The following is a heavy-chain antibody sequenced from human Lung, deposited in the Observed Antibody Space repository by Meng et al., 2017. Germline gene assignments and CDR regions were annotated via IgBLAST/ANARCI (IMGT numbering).Heavy chain of an antibody. CDR3: ARFDISSSGRGDY. D-gene: IGHD1-26*01. Sequence: QVPLQESGPGLVKPSGTLSLTCAVSGGSITSSTWWRWVRQTPGKGLEWFGEIFHSGSTNHNPPLESRVTISVDKSKNQFSLKVYSVTAADTATYYCARFDISSSGRGDYWGQGILVTVSS. CDR1: GGSITSSTW. V-gene: IGHV4-4*02. CDR2: IFHSGST. J-gene: IGHJ4*02.